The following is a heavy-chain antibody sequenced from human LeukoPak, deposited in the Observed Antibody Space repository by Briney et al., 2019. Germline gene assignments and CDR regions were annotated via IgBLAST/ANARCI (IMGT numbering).Heavy chain of an antibody. Sequence: SETLSLTCTVSGGSISSSSYYWGWIRQPPGKGLEWIGSIYYSGSTYYNPSLKSRVTISVDTSKNQFSLKLSSVTAADTAVYYCARGLGWVGAFWSGYLLANWFDPWGQGTLVTVSS. J-gene: IGHJ5*02. CDR1: GGSISSSSYY. CDR3: ARGLGWVGAFWSGYLLANWFDP. CDR2: IYYSGST. V-gene: IGHV4-39*01. D-gene: IGHD3-3*01.